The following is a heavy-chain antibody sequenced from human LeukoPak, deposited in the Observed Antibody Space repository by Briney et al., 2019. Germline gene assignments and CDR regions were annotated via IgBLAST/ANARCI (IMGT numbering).Heavy chain of an antibody. V-gene: IGHV3-23*01. CDR2: ITGSGGST. CDR3: AKDTASSWWYFDL. CDR1: GFTFSSYA. Sequence: GGSLRLSCAASGFTFSSYAMSWVRQAPGKGLEWVSAITGSGGSTYYADSVKGRFTISRDNSKNTLYLQMNSLRAEDTAVYYCAKDTASSWWYFDLWGRGTLVTVSS. J-gene: IGHJ2*01. D-gene: IGHD5-18*01.